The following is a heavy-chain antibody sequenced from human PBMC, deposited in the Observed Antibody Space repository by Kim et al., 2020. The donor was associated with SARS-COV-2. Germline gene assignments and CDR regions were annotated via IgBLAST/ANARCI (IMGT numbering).Heavy chain of an antibody. CDR2: ISWNSGSI. Sequence: GGSLRLSCAASGFTFGDYAMHWVRQAPGKGLEWVSGISWNSGSIGYADSVKGRFTISRDNAKNSLYLQMNSLRAEDTALYYYAKDEYSSGWYGHYYYYYMDVWGKGTTVTVSS. J-gene: IGHJ6*03. D-gene: IGHD6-19*01. CDR1: GFTFGDYA. CDR3: AKDEYSSGWYGHYYYYYMDV. V-gene: IGHV3-9*01.